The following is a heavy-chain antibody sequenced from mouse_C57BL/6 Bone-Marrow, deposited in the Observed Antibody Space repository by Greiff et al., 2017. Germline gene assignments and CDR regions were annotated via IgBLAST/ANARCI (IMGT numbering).Heavy chain of an antibody. CDR3: ARDDYGYFDY. CDR2: IDPSDSYT. J-gene: IGHJ2*01. Sequence: QVQLQQPGAELVKPGASVKLSCKASGYTFTSYWMQWVKQRPGQGLEWIGEIDPSDSYTNYNQKFKGKATLTVDTSSITAYMQLSSLTSEDSAVYYCARDDYGYFDYWGQGTTLTVSS. V-gene: IGHV1-50*01. D-gene: IGHD2-4*01. CDR1: GYTFTSYW.